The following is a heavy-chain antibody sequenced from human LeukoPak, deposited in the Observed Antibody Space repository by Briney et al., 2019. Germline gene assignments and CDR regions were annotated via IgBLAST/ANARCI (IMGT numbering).Heavy chain of an antibody. V-gene: IGHV4-61*01. D-gene: IGHD6-13*01. J-gene: IGHJ4*02. CDR1: GGSVSSGSYY. CDR2: IYYSGST. Sequence: SETLSLTCTVSGGSVSSGSYYWSWIRQPPGKGLEWIGYIYYSGSTNYNPSLKSRVTISVDTSKNQFSLKLSSVTAADTAVYYCAREQQLVPEYYFDYWGQGTLVTVSS. CDR3: AREQQLVPEYYFDY.